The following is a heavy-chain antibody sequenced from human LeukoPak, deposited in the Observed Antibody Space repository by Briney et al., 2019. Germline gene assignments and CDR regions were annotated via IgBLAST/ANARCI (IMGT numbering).Heavy chain of an antibody. V-gene: IGHV3-48*03. CDR3: ARDYDSSGYYDPH. CDR2: ISSSGSTI. D-gene: IGHD3-22*01. CDR1: GFTFSSYE. Sequence: GRSLRLSCAASGFTFSSYEMNWVRQAPGKGLEWVSYISSSGSTIYYADSVKGRFTISRDNAKNSLYLQMNSLRAEDTAVYYCARDYDSSGYYDPHWGQGTLVTVSS. J-gene: IGHJ4*02.